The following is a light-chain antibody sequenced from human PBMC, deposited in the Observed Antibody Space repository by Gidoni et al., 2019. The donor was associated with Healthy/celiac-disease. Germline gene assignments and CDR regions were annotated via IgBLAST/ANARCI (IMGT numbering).Light chain of an antibody. CDR1: QRVSSY. V-gene: IGKV3-11*01. Sequence: DIVLTQSPATLSLSPGERATLSCRASQRVSSYLAWYQQNPGQAPRLLIYDASNRATGIPARFSGSGSGTYFTLTISSLEPEDFAVYYCQQRSNWPPITFGQGTRREIK. CDR3: QQRSNWPPIT. CDR2: DAS. J-gene: IGKJ5*01.